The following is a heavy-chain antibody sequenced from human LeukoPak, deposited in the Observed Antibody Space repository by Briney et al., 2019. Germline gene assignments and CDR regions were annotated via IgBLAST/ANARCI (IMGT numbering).Heavy chain of an antibody. Sequence: PGGSLRLSCAASGFTFSSYSMNWVRQAPGKGLEWVSSISSSSSYIYYADSVKGRFTISRDNAKNSLYLQMNSLRAEDTAVYYCARISGYSYNWFDPWGQGTLVTVSS. J-gene: IGHJ5*02. V-gene: IGHV3-21*01. CDR1: GFTFSSYS. CDR3: ARISGYSYNWFDP. D-gene: IGHD3-22*01. CDR2: ISSSSSYI.